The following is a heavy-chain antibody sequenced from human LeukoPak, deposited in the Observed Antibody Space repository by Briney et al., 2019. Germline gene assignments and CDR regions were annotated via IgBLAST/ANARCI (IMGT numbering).Heavy chain of an antibody. J-gene: IGHJ4*02. CDR2: IGTAGDT. D-gene: IGHD6-13*01. CDR1: GFTFSDYD. V-gene: IGHV3-13*01. CDR3: ASSPAYSSSWYAIDN. Sequence: GGSLRLSCAASGFTFSDYDMHWVRQAAGKGLEWVSGIGTAGDTYYPASVKGRFTISRENAKNSLYLQMNSLSAGDTAVYYCASSPAYSSSWYAIDNWGQGTLVTVSS.